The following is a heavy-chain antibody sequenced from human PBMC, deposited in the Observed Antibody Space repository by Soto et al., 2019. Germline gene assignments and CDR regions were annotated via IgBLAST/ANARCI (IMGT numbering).Heavy chain of an antibody. CDR2: IKSKTDGGTT. J-gene: IGHJ6*02. D-gene: IGHD1-26*01. CDR3: TTGSELLPGYGMDV. Sequence: PGGSLRLSCAASGFTFSNAWMSWVRQAPGKGLEWVGRIKSKTDGGTTDYAAPVKGRFTISRDDSKNTLYLQMNSLKTEDTAVYYCTTGSELLPGYGMDVWGQGTTVTVSS. CDR1: GFTFSNAW. V-gene: IGHV3-15*01.